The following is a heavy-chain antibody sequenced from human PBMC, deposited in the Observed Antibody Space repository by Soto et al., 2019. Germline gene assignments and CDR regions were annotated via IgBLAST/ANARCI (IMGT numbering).Heavy chain of an antibody. CDR1: GFTVSNNH. CDR3: AGRLTTAASLDY. V-gene: IGHV3-53*01. J-gene: IGHJ4*02. CDR2: VHGGGST. Sequence: VQLVESGGGLIQPGGSLRLSCAASGFTVSNNHMTWVRQAAGKGLELVSFVHGGGSTSYADSVKGRFTISRDNSKNTLYLQMDSLRADAPAIYYCAGRLTTAASLDYWGRGTLVTVSS. D-gene: IGHD3-16*01.